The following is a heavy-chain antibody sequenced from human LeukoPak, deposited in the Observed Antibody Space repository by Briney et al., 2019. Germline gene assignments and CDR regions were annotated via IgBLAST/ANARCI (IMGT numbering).Heavy chain of an antibody. D-gene: IGHD3-10*01. Sequence: GGSLRLSCATAEFTFDDYGMSWVRQAPGKGLEWVSGINWNGGSTGYADSVKGRFTISSDNAKNSLYLQMNSLRAEDTAFYYCARGARGVSGYYFDYWGQGTLVTVSS. J-gene: IGHJ4*02. CDR1: EFTFDDYG. CDR3: ARGARGVSGYYFDY. V-gene: IGHV3-20*04. CDR2: INWNGGST.